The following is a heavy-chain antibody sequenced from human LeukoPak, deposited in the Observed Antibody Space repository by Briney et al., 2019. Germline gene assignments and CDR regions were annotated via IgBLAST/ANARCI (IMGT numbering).Heavy chain of an antibody. J-gene: IGHJ6*02. CDR3: AKGRLDYYYYGMDV. Sequence: GGSLRLSCAASGFTVSSNYMSWVRRAPGKGLEWVSVIYSGGSTYYADSVKGRFTISRHNSKNTLYLQMNSLRAEDTAVYYCAKGRLDYYYYGMDVWGQGTTVTVSS. V-gene: IGHV3-53*04. CDR1: GFTVSSNY. CDR2: IYSGGST.